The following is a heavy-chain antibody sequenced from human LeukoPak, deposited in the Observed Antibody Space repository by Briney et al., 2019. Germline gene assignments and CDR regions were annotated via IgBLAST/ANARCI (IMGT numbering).Heavy chain of an antibody. J-gene: IGHJ4*02. Sequence: PSGTLSLTCAVSGGSVSSSSWWSWVRQPPGKGLEWIVEIYHSGSTNYNPSLKSRVTISVDKSKNQFSLKLTSMTAADTAVYYCARDPKYYDILTAYSYYFDYWGQGTLVTVSS. D-gene: IGHD3-9*01. CDR2: IYHSGST. V-gene: IGHV4-4*02. CDR3: ARDPKYYDILTAYSYYFDY. CDR1: GGSVSSSSW.